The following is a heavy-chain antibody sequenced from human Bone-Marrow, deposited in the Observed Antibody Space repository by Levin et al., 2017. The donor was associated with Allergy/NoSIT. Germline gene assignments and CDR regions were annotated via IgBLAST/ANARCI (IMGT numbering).Heavy chain of an antibody. CDR3: TPLYGTFDI. V-gene: IGHV3-23*01. CDR2: IGVNGIST. D-gene: IGHD2-2*02. CDR1: GFTFANYV. J-gene: IGHJ3*02. Sequence: PGESLKISCAASGFTFANYVLSWVRQAPGKGLEGVSVIGVNGISTYYADSVKGRFTISRDNSKNTLYLQMNSLRVEDTALYYCTPLYGTFDIWGQGTMVTVSS.